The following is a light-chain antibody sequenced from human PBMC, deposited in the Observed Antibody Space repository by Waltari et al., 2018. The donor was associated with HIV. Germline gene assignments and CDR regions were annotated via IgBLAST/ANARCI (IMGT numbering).Light chain of an antibody. J-gene: IGLJ2*01. CDR1: NIGRTN. V-gene: IGLV3-9*01. CDR2: RDS. CDR3: HVWDSSTVV. Sequence: SYELTQPLSVSVALGQTARITFGGNNIGRTNVHWYQQKPGQAPVLVIYRDSNRPSGIPERFSGSNSGNTATLTISRAQAGDEADYYCHVWDSSTVVFGGGTKLTVL.